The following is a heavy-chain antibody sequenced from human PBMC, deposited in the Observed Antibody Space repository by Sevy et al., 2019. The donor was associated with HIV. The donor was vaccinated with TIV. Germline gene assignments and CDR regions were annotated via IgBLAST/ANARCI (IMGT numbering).Heavy chain of an antibody. J-gene: IGHJ4*02. Sequence: SETLSLTCTVSGGSISSYYWSWIRQPPGKGLEWIGYIYYSGSTNYNPSLKSRVTISVDTSKNQFSLKLSSVTAADTAVYYCARSPDIAVAGVGADYFDYWGQGTLVTVSS. CDR3: ARSPDIAVAGVGADYFDY. CDR2: IYYSGST. V-gene: IGHV4-59*13. CDR1: GGSISSYY. D-gene: IGHD6-19*01.